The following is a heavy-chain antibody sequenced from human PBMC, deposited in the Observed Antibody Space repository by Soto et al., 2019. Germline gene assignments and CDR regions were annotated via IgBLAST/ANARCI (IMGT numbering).Heavy chain of an antibody. D-gene: IGHD4-17*01. J-gene: IGHJ5*02. V-gene: IGHV4-39*01. CDR1: GGSISSSSYY. CDR2: IYYSGST. CDR3: ASPRRDGIYGDYTARWGSWLDH. Sequence: PSETLSLTCTVSGGSISSSSYYWGWIRQPPGKGLEWIGSIYYSGSTYYNPSLKSRVTISVDTSKNQFSLKLSSVAAADTAVYYCASPRRDGIYGDYTARWGSWLDHWGQGTLVTVSS.